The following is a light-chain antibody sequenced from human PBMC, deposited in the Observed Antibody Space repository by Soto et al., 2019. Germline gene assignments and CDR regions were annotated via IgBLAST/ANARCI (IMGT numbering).Light chain of an antibody. CDR3: QQYYAART. V-gene: IGKV4-1*01. J-gene: IGKJ1*01. CDR1: QSLFSDSNNKNF. Sequence: DIVMTQSPDSLAVSLGERATINCKSSQSLFSDSNNKNFLAWYQHKPGQPPKLLFYWASTRESGVPDRFSGSGSGTDFTLTISSLQAEDVALYYCQQYYAARTFGQGTKVEIK. CDR2: WAS.